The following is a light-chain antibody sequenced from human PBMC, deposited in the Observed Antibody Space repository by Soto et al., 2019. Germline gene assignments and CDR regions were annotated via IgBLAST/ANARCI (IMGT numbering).Light chain of an antibody. V-gene: IGKV3-15*01. CDR3: QQYNNWPPIT. J-gene: IGKJ5*01. CDR1: QSVSSN. Sequence: EIVMTQSPATQSVSPGERATLSGRASQSVSSNLAWYQQKPGQAPRLLIYGASTRATDIPARFSGSGSGTEFTLIISSLQSEDFAVYYCQQYNNWPPITFGQGTRLEIK. CDR2: GAS.